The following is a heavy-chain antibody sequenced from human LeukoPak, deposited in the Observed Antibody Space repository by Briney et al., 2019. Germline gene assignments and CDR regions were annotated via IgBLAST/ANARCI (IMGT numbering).Heavy chain of an antibody. Sequence: GTSLRLSCAASGLTFKNYGMHWVPQAPGKGLEWVSIIYYDGRDKYYADSVKGRFTVSRDNSKNTLYLQMNSLRDEDTAVYYCATDRSLSYFDYWGQGTLVTVSS. CDR3: ATDRSLSYFDY. CDR1: GLTFKNYG. V-gene: IGHV3-33*01. CDR2: IYYDGRDK. J-gene: IGHJ4*02.